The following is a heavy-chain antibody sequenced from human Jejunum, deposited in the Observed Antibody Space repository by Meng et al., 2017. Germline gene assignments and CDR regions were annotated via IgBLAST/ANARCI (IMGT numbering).Heavy chain of an antibody. CDR1: GYSFSDYY. CDR2: INPHNGDT. J-gene: IGHJ4*02. CDR3: ARERGDSNSWNY. V-gene: IGHV1-2*06. Sequence: QVQLMQAGAEVKTPGASGKVACKASGYSFSDYYMHWVRQAPGQGLQWMGQINPHNGDTHYAQKFQGRVTMTRDKSISTVYMELRRLTSDDTAVYFCARERGDSNSWNYWGQGTLVTVSS. D-gene: IGHD6-13*01.